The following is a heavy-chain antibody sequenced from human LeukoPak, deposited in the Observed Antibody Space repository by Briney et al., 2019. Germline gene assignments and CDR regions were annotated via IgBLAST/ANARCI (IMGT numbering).Heavy chain of an antibody. Sequence: PSETLSLTCAVSGGSISSSNWWNWVRQPPGKGLEWIGEIYHSGSTNYNPSLKSRVTISVDTSKNQFSLKLSSVTAADTAVYYCARGGRYSSSWAGVIVSGYWFDPWGQGTLVTVSS. CDR1: GGSISSSNW. CDR2: IYHSGST. J-gene: IGHJ5*02. V-gene: IGHV4-4*02. D-gene: IGHD6-13*01. CDR3: ARGGRYSSSWAGVIVSGYWFDP.